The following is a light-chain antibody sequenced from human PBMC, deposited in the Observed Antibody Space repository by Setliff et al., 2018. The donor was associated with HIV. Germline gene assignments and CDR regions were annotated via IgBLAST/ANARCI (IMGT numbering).Light chain of an antibody. J-gene: IGLJ1*01. CDR1: SGDIGGYNY. CDR3: CSYAGNYVFV. CDR2: DIT. V-gene: IGLV2-11*01. Sequence: QSALTQPRSVSRSPGQSVTFSCTGASGDIGGYNYVSWYQQHPGKAPKLLIYDITKRPSGVPDRFSGFKSGNTASLTISGLQADDEADYYCCSYAGNYVFVFGGGTKVTVL.